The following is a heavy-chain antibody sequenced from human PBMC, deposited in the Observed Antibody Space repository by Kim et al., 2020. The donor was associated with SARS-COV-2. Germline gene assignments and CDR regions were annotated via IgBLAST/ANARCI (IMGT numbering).Heavy chain of an antibody. V-gene: IGHV4-59*01. J-gene: IGHJ4*02. D-gene: IGHD3-9*01. Sequence: NPSIKSRVTISVDTSKNQFSLKLSSVTAADTAVYYCAREGLRYFDWLFDYWGQGTLVTVSS. CDR3: AREGLRYFDWLFDY.